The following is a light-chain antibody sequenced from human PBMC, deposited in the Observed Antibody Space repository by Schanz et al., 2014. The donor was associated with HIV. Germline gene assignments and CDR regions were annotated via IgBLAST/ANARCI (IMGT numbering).Light chain of an antibody. CDR1: SGHSNYA. CDR3: QTWDTGIRV. V-gene: IGLV4-69*01. J-gene: IGLJ3*02. Sequence: QSVLSQSPSASASLGASVKLTCTLSSGHSNYAIAWHQQQPEKGPRHLMKLNSDGSHNKGDGIPDRFSGTSSGAERYLTISSLQSEDEADYYCQTWDTGIRVFGGGTKLPVL. CDR2: LNSDGSH.